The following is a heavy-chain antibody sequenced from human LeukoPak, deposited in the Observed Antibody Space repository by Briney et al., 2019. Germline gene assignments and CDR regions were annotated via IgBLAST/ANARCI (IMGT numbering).Heavy chain of an antibody. J-gene: IGHJ3*02. CDR3: ASLLWFGELSGDDAFDI. V-gene: IGHV1-18*01. Sequence: ASVKASCKASGYTFTSYGISWVRQAPGQGLEWMGWISAYNGNTNYAQKLQGRVTMTTDTSTSTAYMELRSLRSDDTAVYYCASLLWFGELSGDDAFDIWGQGTMVTVSS. CDR2: ISAYNGNT. CDR1: GYTFTSYG. D-gene: IGHD3-10*01.